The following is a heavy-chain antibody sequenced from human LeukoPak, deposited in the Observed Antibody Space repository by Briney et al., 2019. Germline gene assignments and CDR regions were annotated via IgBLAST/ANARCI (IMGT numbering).Heavy chain of an antibody. J-gene: IGHJ4*02. CDR3: ARDHDIGAAGHYFDY. V-gene: IGHV3-7*01. Sequence: GGSLRLSCAASGFTFSSYWMSWVRQAPGKGLEWVANIKQDGSEKYYVDSVKGRFTISRDNAKNSLYLQMNSLRAEDTAVYYCARDHDIGAAGHYFDYWGQGTLVPVSS. CDR1: GFTFSSYW. D-gene: IGHD6-13*01. CDR2: IKQDGSEK.